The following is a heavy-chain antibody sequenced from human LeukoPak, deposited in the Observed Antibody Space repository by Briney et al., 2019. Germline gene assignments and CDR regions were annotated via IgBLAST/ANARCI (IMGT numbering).Heavy chain of an antibody. J-gene: IGHJ5*02. Sequence: GGSLRLSCAASGITFSTYEMNWVRQAPAKGLEWISYISSSDSTRYYADSVKGRFTISRDNAKNSLYLQMNSLRAEDTAVYYCARSSSGWYHWFDPWGQGTLVTVSS. CDR3: ARSSSGWYHWFDP. CDR2: ISSSDSTR. V-gene: IGHV3-48*03. D-gene: IGHD6-19*01. CDR1: GITFSTYE.